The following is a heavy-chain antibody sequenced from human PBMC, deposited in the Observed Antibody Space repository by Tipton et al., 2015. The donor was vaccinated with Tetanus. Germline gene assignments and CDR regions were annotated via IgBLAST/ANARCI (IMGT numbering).Heavy chain of an antibody. CDR1: GFTFSSYS. Sequence: GSLRLSCVVSGFTFSSYSMNWVRQAPGKGLEWVSSISSSSSYIYYADSVKGRFTISRDNAKNSLYLQMNSLRAEDTAVYYCARDLRNYYDSSGYSDYWGQGTLVTVSS. D-gene: IGHD3-22*01. CDR2: ISSSSSYI. V-gene: IGHV3-21*01. CDR3: ARDLRNYYDSSGYSDY. J-gene: IGHJ4*02.